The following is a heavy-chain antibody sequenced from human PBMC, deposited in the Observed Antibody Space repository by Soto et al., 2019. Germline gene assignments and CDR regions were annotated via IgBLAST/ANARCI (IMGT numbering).Heavy chain of an antibody. CDR3: ARAHSVVVPAAEYYFDY. CDR1: GGSISSYY. V-gene: IGHV4-59*01. D-gene: IGHD2-2*01. CDR2: IYYSGST. Sequence: QVQLQESGPGLVKPSETLSLTCTVSGGSISSYYWSWIRQPPGKGLEWIGYIYYSGSTNYNPSLKSRVTISVDTSKNQFSLKLSSVTAADTAVYYCARAHSVVVPAAEYYFDYWGQGTLVTVSS. J-gene: IGHJ4*02.